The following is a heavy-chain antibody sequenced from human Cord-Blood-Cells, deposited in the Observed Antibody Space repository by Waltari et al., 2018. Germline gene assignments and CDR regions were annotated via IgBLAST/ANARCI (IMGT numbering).Heavy chain of an antibody. CDR1: GGSFSGYY. CDR3: ARFHSGWYAFDI. Sequence: QVQLQQWGAGLLKPSATLSLTCAVYGGSFSGYYWSWIRQPPGKGLEWIGEINHSGSTNYNPSLKSRVTISVDTSKNQFSLKLSSVTAADTAVYYCARFHSGWYAFDIWGQGTMVTVSS. J-gene: IGHJ3*02. CDR2: INHSGST. D-gene: IGHD6-19*01. V-gene: IGHV4-34*01.